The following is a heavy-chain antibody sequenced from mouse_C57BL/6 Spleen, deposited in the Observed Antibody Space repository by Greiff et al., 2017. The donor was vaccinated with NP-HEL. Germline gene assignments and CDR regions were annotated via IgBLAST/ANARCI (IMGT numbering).Heavy chain of an antibody. CDR3: ARLRGYFDY. CDR1: GYTFTNYW. J-gene: IGHJ2*01. CDR2: IYPGGGYT. V-gene: IGHV1-63*01. Sequence: QVHVKQSGAELVRPGTSVKMSCKASGYTFTNYWIGWAKQRPGHGLEWIGDIYPGGGYTNYNEKFKGKATLTADKSSSTAYMQFSSLTSEDSAIYYCARLRGYFDYWGQGTTLTVSS. D-gene: IGHD2-12*01.